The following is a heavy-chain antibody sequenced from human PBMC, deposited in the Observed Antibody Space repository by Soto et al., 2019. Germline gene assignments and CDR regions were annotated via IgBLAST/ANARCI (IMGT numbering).Heavy chain of an antibody. D-gene: IGHD2-2*01. J-gene: IGHJ4*02. CDR2: INPSGGST. V-gene: IGHV1-46*03. Sequence: ASVKVSCKASGYTFTSYYMHWVRQAPGQGLEWKGIINPSGGSTSYAQKLQGRDTVTRDTSTSTVYMEVSSLRSEDTVVYYCARAYQPLLAPHFDYWGQGTLVTVSS. CDR3: ARAYQPLLAPHFDY. CDR1: GYTFTSYY.